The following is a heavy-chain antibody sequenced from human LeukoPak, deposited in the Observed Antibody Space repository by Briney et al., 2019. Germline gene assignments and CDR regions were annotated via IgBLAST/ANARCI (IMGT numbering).Heavy chain of an antibody. V-gene: IGHV5-51*01. Sequence: GESLKISCKGSGYSFTSYWIGWVRQMPGKGLEWMGIIYPGDSDTRYSPSFQGQVTISADKSISTAYLQWSSLKASDTAMYYCARQADSSGYYDAFDIWGQGTMVTASS. J-gene: IGHJ3*02. CDR3: ARQADSSGYYDAFDI. D-gene: IGHD3-22*01. CDR1: GYSFTSYW. CDR2: IYPGDSDT.